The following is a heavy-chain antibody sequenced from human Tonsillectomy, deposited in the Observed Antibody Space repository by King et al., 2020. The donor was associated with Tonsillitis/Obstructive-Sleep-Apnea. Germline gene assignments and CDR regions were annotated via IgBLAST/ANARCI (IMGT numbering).Heavy chain of an antibody. V-gene: IGHV3-23*04. CDR3: GKTLPSSYYYYYGMDV. CDR2: ISGSGGST. J-gene: IGHJ6*02. Sequence: VQLVESGGGLVQPGGSLRLSCAASGFTFSSYAMSWVRQAPGKGLEWVSAISGSGGSTYYADSVKGRFTISRDNSKNTLYLQMNSLRADDTAVYYCGKTLPSSYYYYYGMDVWGQGTTVTVSS. CDR1: GFTFSSYA. D-gene: IGHD2-15*01.